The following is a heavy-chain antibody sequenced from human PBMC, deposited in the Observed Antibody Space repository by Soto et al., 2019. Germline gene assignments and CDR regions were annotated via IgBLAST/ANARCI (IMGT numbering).Heavy chain of an antibody. CDR1: GGSFSGYY. Sequence: SETLSLTCAVYGGSFSGYYWSWIRQPPGKGLEWIGEINHSGSTNYNPSLKSRVTISVDTSKNQFSLKLSSVTAADTAVYYCARTRITIFGVVMAFDHWGQGTLVTVS. D-gene: IGHD3-3*01. J-gene: IGHJ4*02. V-gene: IGHV4-34*01. CDR3: ARTRITIFGVVMAFDH. CDR2: INHSGST.